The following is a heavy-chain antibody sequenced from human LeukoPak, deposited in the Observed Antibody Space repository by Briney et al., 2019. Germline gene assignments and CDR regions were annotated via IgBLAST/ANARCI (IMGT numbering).Heavy chain of an antibody. CDR3: AREADSSGWYGDAFDI. CDR1: GGSINSCY. V-gene: IGHV4-59*01. D-gene: IGHD6-19*01. Sequence: PSETLSLTCTVSGGSINSCYWSWIRQPPGKGLEWIGYIYYSGSTNYNPSLKSRVTISVDTSKNQFSLKLSSVTAADTAVYYCAREADSSGWYGDAFDIWGQGTMVTVSS. J-gene: IGHJ3*02. CDR2: IYYSGST.